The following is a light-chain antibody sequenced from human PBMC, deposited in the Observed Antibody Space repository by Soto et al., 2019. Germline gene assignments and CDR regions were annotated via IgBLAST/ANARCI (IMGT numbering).Light chain of an antibody. V-gene: IGKV1-5*01. J-gene: IGKJ5*01. Sequence: DIQMTQSPSTVSASVGDRVTITCRASRTITNTLAWYQRKPGKAPKVLIYDASNLESGVPSRFSGSGSGIEFTLTIIRLEAYDFATYQHRHSGGLSTFGQGT. CDR3: RHSGGLST. CDR2: DAS. CDR1: RTITNT.